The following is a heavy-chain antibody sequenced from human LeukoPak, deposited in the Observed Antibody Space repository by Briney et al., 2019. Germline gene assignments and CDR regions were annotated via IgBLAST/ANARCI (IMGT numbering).Heavy chain of an antibody. J-gene: IGHJ5*02. D-gene: IGHD7-27*01. V-gene: IGHV4-4*02. CDR3: ARFSGNWFDP. Sequence: SGTLSLTCAVSGGLITSTNWWSWVRQPPGEGLEWIGEISHGGSTSYSPSLKSRVTISVDKSKNQFSLKLSSVTAADTAVYYCARFSGNWFDPWGQGSLVTVSS. CDR1: GGLITSTNW. CDR2: ISHGGST.